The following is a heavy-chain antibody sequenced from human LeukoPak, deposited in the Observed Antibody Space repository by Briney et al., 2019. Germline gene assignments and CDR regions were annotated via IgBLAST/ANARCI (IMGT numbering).Heavy chain of an antibody. D-gene: IGHD6-6*01. Sequence: GGSLRLSCAASGFTFSSNYMSWVRQAPGKGLEWVSVIYSGGSTYYADSVKGRFTISRHNSKNTLYLQMNSLRAEDTAVYYCARASYSSSSLTPFDYWGQGTLVTVSS. CDR3: ARASYSSSSLTPFDY. J-gene: IGHJ4*02. V-gene: IGHV3-53*04. CDR2: IYSGGST. CDR1: GFTFSSNY.